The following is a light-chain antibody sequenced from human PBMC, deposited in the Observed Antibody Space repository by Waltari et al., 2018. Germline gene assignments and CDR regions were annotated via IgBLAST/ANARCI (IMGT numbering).Light chain of an antibody. J-gene: IGKJ1*01. CDR3: QQYYSIPWT. Sequence: DIVITQSPDSLAASLGERATGHSKSSQSVLYSSDNKNYLAVYQQKPGQPPKLLIYWAFTRESGVPERFSGSGSGTDFTLSINSLQAEDVAVYYCQQYYSIPWTFGQGTKVEIK. CDR2: WAF. CDR1: QSVLYSSDNKNY. V-gene: IGKV4-1*01.